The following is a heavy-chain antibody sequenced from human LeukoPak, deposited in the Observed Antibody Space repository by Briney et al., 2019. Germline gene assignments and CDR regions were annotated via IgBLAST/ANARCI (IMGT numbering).Heavy chain of an antibody. Sequence: SDTLSLTCTVSGGSISSSSYYWGWSRQPPGKGLEWIGSIYYSGSTYYNASVYTRVTVSVDTTMIQFSLQLRSVTAADAAVYYCAGRTNVLRFLEWSDYWGQGTLVTVSS. V-gene: IGHV4-39*01. CDR1: GGSISSSSYY. CDR3: AGRTNVLRFLEWSDY. D-gene: IGHD3-3*01. CDR2: IYYSGST. J-gene: IGHJ4*02.